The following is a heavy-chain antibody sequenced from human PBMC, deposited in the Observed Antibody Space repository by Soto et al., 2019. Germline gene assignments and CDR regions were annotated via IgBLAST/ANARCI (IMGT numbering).Heavy chain of an antibody. J-gene: IGHJ6*02. CDR3: ARDSVAVTTSSYYYYGMDV. D-gene: IGHD4-4*01. Sequence: ASVKVSCKASGYTFTGYYMHWVRQAPGQGLEWMGWINPNSGGTNYAQKFQGWVTMTRDTSISTAYMELSRLSSDDTAVYYCARDSVAVTTSSYYYYGMDVWGQGTTVTVSS. V-gene: IGHV1-2*04. CDR1: GYTFTGYY. CDR2: INPNSGGT.